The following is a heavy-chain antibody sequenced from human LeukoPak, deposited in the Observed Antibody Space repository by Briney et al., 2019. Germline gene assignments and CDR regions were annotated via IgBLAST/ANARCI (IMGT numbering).Heavy chain of an antibody. J-gene: IGHJ4*02. CDR3: ARGLESCSSGSCFKD. Sequence: PGGSLRLSCAASGFIVSSNYMSWVRQAPGKGLEWVSLIYSSGSTYYTASMKGRFTISRDHSKNTLYLQMNSLRAEDAALYYCARGLESCSSGSCFKDWGQGTLVTVSS. D-gene: IGHD2-15*01. CDR1: GFIVSSNY. CDR2: IYSSGST. V-gene: IGHV3-53*01.